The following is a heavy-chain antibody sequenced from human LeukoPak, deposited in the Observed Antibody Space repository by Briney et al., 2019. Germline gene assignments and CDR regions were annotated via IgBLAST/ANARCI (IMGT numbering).Heavy chain of an antibody. CDR3: ARDLGGPRIQLWLAAFDI. V-gene: IGHV1-69*04. Sequence: ASVKVSCKASGGTFSSYAISWVRQAPGQGLEWMGRIIPILGIANYAQKFQGRVTITADKSTSTAYMELSSLRSEDTAVYYYARDLGGPRIQLWLAAFDIWGQGTMVTVSS. CDR1: GGTFSSYA. D-gene: IGHD5-18*01. CDR2: IIPILGIA. J-gene: IGHJ3*02.